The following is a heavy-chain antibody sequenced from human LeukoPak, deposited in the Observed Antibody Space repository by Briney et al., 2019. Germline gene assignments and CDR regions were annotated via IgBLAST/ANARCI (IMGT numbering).Heavy chain of an antibody. Sequence: SETLSLTYTVSGDSISSYYWSWIRQPAGKGLEWIGRIYTSGSTNYNPSLKSRVTMSVDTSKNQLSLKLSSVTAADTAVYYCARELYNGLFGGDWGQGTLVTVSS. D-gene: IGHD2-8*01. J-gene: IGHJ4*02. CDR2: IYTSGST. CDR3: ARELYNGLFGGD. CDR1: GDSISSYY. V-gene: IGHV4-4*07.